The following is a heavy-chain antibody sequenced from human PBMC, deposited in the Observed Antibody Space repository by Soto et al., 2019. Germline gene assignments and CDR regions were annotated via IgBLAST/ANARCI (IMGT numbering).Heavy chain of an antibody. J-gene: IGHJ3*02. V-gene: IGHV1-18*01. CDR1: GYTFTSHG. D-gene: IGHD1-26*01. Sequence: ASVKVSCKTSGYTFTSHGISWVRQAPGQGLEWMGWISTYNGKTDYAQKFQGRVTMTADTRTSTVYMEVRSLRSDDTAVYYCARLLTEGATYREDAFDMWGQGAKVTVS. CDR2: ISTYNGKT. CDR3: ARLLTEGATYREDAFDM.